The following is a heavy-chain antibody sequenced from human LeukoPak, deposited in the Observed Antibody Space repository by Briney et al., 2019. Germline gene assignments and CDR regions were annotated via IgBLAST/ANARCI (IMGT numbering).Heavy chain of an antibody. D-gene: IGHD6-19*01. J-gene: IGHJ4*02. CDR3: ARARRYSSGWSRIFDY. V-gene: IGHV3-30*02. Sequence: GGSLRLSCAASGFTFSSYGMHWVRQAPGKGLEGVAFIRYDGSNKYYADSVKGRFTISRDNSKNTLYLQMNSPRAEDTAVYYCARARRYSSGWSRIFDYWGQGTLVTVSS. CDR2: IRYDGSNK. CDR1: GFTFSSYG.